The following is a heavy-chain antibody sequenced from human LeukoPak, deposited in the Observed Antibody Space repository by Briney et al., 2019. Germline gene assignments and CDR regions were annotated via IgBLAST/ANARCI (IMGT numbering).Heavy chain of an antibody. CDR1: GGSISSSSYY. V-gene: IGHV4-39*01. J-gene: IGHJ4*02. CDR2: IYYSGST. CDR3: ARGQDDSSGYYRRTYYFDY. D-gene: IGHD3-22*01. Sequence: SETLSLTCTVSGGSISSSSYYWGWIRQPPGKGLEWIGSIYYSGSTYYNPSLKSRVTIFVDTSKNQFSLKLSSVTAADTAVYYCARGQDDSSGYYRRTYYFDYWGQGTLVTVSS.